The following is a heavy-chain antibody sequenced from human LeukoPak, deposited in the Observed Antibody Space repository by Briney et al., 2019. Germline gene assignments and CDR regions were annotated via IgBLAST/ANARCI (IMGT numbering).Heavy chain of an antibody. V-gene: IGHV3-23*01. Sequence: GGSLRLSCAASGFTFSRNGMTWVRQAPGKGLEWVSAISGSGGSTYYADSVKGRFTISRDNSKNTLYLQMNSLRAEDTAVYYCAKDPGIAVAGTAAADPWGQGTLVTVSS. CDR3: AKDPGIAVAGTAAADP. CDR1: GFTFSRNG. J-gene: IGHJ5*02. CDR2: ISGSGGST. D-gene: IGHD6-19*01.